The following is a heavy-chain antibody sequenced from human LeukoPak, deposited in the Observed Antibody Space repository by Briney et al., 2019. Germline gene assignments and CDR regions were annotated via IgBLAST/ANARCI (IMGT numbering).Heavy chain of an antibody. CDR1: GDSISSGDYY. Sequence: RSSETLSLTCTVSGDSISSGDYYWSWIRQPAGKGLGWIGRISSSGSTNYNPSLKSRVTISVDTSKNQFSLKLSSVTAADTAVYYCARGVRAAAGAVVWGQGTLVTVSS. D-gene: IGHD6-13*01. J-gene: IGHJ4*02. CDR3: ARGVRAAAGAVV. V-gene: IGHV4-61*02. CDR2: ISSSGST.